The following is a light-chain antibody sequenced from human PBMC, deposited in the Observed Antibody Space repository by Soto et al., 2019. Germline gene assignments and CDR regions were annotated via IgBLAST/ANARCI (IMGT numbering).Light chain of an antibody. Sequence: EIIMTQSPANLSVSPGEGATLSCRTSHSISTNLAWYQHKRGQSPRLLVYGASTRATGVPARFSGSGSGAEFTLSISSLQSEDFAVYYGQQYNSWPTFGGGTKVEIK. CDR1: HSISTN. J-gene: IGKJ4*01. V-gene: IGKV3-15*01. CDR2: GAS. CDR3: QQYNSWPT.